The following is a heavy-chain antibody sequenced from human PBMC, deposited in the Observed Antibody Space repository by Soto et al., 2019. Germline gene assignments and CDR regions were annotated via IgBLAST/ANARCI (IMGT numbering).Heavy chain of an antibody. J-gene: IGHJ6*01. Sequence: QVQLVQSGAEVKKPGSSVKVSCKASGGTFSTSALAWVRQAPGQGLEWMGGIIPFLGASTYEQKFQGRVTITADEPKSKPTMELSSLRSEDTAVYFCAREPCSTIRRYTSDYYYGMDVWGQGTTVTVSS. CDR2: IIPFLGAS. D-gene: IGHD2-2*02. V-gene: IGHV1-69*01. CDR1: GGTFSTSA. CDR3: AREPCSTIRRYTSDYYYGMDV.